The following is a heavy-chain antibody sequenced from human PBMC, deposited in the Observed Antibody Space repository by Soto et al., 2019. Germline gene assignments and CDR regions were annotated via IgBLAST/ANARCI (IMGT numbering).Heavy chain of an antibody. D-gene: IGHD3-10*01. Sequence: SETLSLTCTVSGGSISSYYWSWIRQPPGKGLGWIGYIYYSGSTNYNPSLKSRVTISVDTSKNQFSLKLNSMTAADTAVYYCARHNYGAGSTYFDDWGQGTLVTVSS. CDR1: GGSISSYY. CDR2: IYYSGST. CDR3: ARHNYGAGSTYFDD. V-gene: IGHV4-59*08. J-gene: IGHJ4*02.